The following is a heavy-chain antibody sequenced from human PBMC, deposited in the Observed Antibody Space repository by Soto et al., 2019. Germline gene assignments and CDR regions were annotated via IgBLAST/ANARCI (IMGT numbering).Heavy chain of an antibody. CDR1: GGSISSSSYY. D-gene: IGHD6-19*01. Sequence: LSLTFTVSGGSISSSSYYWGWIRQPPGKGLEWIGSIYYSGSTYYNPSLKSRVTISVDTSKNQFSLKLSSVTAADTAVYYCARRGAVAGIVSDRGYYGMDVWGQGTTVTVSS. CDR2: IYYSGST. CDR3: ARRGAVAGIVSDRGYYGMDV. J-gene: IGHJ6*02. V-gene: IGHV4-39*01.